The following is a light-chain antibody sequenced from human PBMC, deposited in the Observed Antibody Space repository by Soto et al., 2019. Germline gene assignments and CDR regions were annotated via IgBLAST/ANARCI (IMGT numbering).Light chain of an antibody. J-gene: IGKJ1*01. V-gene: IGKV1-39*01. CDR3: QQNYGGPPT. Sequence: DVQVSKSRSSLYASVRDRVTITCRASQSISSYLNWYQQKPGKAPKLLIYAASSLQSGVPSRFSASGSGTYFTLTINSLQPEDFATYYCQQNYGGPPTFGQLTKVAIK. CDR2: AAS. CDR1: QSISSY.